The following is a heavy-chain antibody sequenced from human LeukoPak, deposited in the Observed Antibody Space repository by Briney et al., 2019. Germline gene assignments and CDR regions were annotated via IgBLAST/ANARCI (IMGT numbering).Heavy chain of an antibody. Sequence: ASVKVSCKASGGTFSSYAISWVRQAPGQGLEWMGRIIPIFGTANYAQKFQGRVTITTDESTSTAYMELSSLRSEDTAVYYCARSRFEYGDFSYYYYYGRLGQRDHGHRLL. CDR3: ARSRFEYGDFSYYYYYGR. J-gene: IGHJ6*03. CDR2: IIPIFGTA. D-gene: IGHD4-17*01. CDR1: GGTFSSYA. V-gene: IGHV1-69*05.